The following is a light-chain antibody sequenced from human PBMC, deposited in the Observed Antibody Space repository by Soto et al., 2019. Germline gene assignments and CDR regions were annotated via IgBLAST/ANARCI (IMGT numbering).Light chain of an antibody. CDR1: SSDVGGYNY. V-gene: IGLV2-8*01. Sequence: QSVLTQPPSASGSPGQSVTISCTGTSSDVGGYNYVSWYQQHPGKAPKLMIYGVTKRPSGVPDRFSGSKSGNTASLTVSGLQAEDEAYSYCSSYAGSNNYVFGTGTKVTVL. J-gene: IGLJ1*01. CDR2: GVT. CDR3: SSYAGSNNYV.